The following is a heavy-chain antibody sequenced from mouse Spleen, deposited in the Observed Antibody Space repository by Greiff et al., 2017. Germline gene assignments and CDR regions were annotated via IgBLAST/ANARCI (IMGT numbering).Heavy chain of an antibody. CDR2: IDPSDSYT. V-gene: IGHV1-50*01. CDR3: ARAVGYPWFAY. Sequence: VQLQQPGAELVKPGASVKLSCKASGYTFTSYWMQWVKQRPGQGLEWIGEIDPSDSYTNYNQKFKGKATLTVDTSSSTAYMQLSSLTSEDSAVYYCARAVGYPWFAYWGQGTLVTVSA. J-gene: IGHJ3*01. CDR1: GYTFTSYW. D-gene: IGHD2-2*01.